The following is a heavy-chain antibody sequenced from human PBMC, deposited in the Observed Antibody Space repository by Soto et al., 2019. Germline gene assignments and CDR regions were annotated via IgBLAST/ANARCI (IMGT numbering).Heavy chain of an antibody. CDR2: IYYSGST. CDR1: GGSISSGGYY. V-gene: IGHV4-31*03. J-gene: IGHJ5*02. Sequence: TSETLSLTCTVSGGSISSGGYYWSWIRQHPGKGLEWIGYIYYSGSTYYNPSLKSRVTISVDTSKNQFSLKLSSVTAADTAVYYRARARGFGELLFFWFDPWGQGTQVTVSS. D-gene: IGHD3-10*01. CDR3: ARARGFGELLFFWFDP.